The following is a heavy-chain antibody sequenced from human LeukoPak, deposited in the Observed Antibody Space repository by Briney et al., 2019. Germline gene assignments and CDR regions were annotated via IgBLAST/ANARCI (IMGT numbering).Heavy chain of an antibody. J-gene: IGHJ4*02. CDR1: GGSFSGYY. CDR2: INHSGST. Sequence: SETLFLTCAVYGGSFSGYYWSWIRQPPGKGLEWIGEINHSGSTNYNPSLKSRVTISVDTSKNQFSLKLSSVTAADTAVYYCARVSVTTRYYYDSSGYSYYFDYWGQGTLVTVSS. CDR3: ARVSVTTRYYYDSSGYSYYFDY. V-gene: IGHV4-34*01. D-gene: IGHD3-22*01.